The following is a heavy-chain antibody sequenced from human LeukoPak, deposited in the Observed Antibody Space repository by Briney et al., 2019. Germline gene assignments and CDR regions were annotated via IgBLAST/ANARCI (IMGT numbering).Heavy chain of an antibody. CDR3: ARSPSGYRFDS. CDR2: ISNSGST. V-gene: IGHV4-61*01. CDR1: GGSINRGTFF. D-gene: IGHD3-22*01. J-gene: IGHJ4*02. Sequence: LETLSLTCAVSGGSINRGTFFWTWIRKPPGKGLEWIEYISNSGSTNYHPSLKSRVTISSDTSKTQFTLKLASVTAADTAVYYCARSPSGYRFDSWGQGTLVTVSS.